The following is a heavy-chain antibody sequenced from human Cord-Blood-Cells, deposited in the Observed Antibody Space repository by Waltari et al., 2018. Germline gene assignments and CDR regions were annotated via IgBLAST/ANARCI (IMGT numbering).Heavy chain of an antibody. CDR3: ARVGPLWFGELLYYCNY. V-gene: IGHV3-7*01. CDR1: GFTFSSYW. J-gene: IGHJ4*02. CDR2: IKQDGSEN. Sequence: EVQLVESGGGLVQPGGSLRLSCAASGFTFSSYWMSWVRQSPGKGLEWVANIKQDGSENYMLDPLKGRFTISRDNAKNSLYLQMNSLRAEDTTVYYCARVGPLWFGELLYYCNYWGQGTLVTVAS. D-gene: IGHD3-10*01.